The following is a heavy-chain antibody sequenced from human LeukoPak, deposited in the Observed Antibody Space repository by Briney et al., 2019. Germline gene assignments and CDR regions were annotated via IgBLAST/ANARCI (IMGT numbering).Heavy chain of an antibody. CDR3: AKWEYYYDSSGYYPYDY. CDR1: GGTFSSYA. Sequence: SVKVSCKASGGTFSSYAISWVRQAPGQGLEWMGGIIPIFGTANYAQKFQGRVTITADKSTSTAYMELSSLRSEDTAVYYCAKWEYYYDSSGYYPYDYWGQGTLVTVSS. CDR2: IIPIFGTA. V-gene: IGHV1-69*06. J-gene: IGHJ4*02. D-gene: IGHD3-22*01.